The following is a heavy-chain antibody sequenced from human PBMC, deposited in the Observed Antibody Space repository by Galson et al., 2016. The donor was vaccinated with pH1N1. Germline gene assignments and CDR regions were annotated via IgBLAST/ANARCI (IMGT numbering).Heavy chain of an antibody. D-gene: IGHD3-9*01. CDR3: ARDTPSPSPTVLRYFDWSRGPSAFDM. CDR2: INTKTGNP. V-gene: IGHV7-4-1*02. CDR1: GFTFSSHG. J-gene: IGHJ3*02. Sequence: SVKVSCKASGFTFSSHGINWVRQAPGQGLEWMGWINTKTGNPTYAQGFTGRFVFSLDTSVNTAYLQINSLKADDTAVYYCARDTPSPSPTVLRYFDWSRGPSAFDMWGRGTLVTVSS.